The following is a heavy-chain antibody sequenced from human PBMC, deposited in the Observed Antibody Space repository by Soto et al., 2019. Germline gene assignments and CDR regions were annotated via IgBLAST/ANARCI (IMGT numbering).Heavy chain of an antibody. D-gene: IGHD4-17*01. Sequence: PSETLSLTCTVSGGSISSSSYYWGWIRQPPGKGLEWIGSIYYSGSTYYNPSLKSRVTISVDTSKNQFSLKLSSVTAADTAVYYCARQRYPIESYGDYSYWGQGTLVTVSS. J-gene: IGHJ4*02. V-gene: IGHV4-39*01. CDR3: ARQRYPIESYGDYSY. CDR1: GGSISSSSYY. CDR2: IYYSGST.